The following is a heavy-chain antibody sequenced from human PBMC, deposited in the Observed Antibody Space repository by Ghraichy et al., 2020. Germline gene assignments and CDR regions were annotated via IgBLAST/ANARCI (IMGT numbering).Heavy chain of an antibody. Sequence: GGSLRLSCAASGFTFSSYSMNWVRQAPGKGLEWVSSISSSSSYIYYADSVKGRFTISRDNAKNSLYLQMNSLRAEDTAVYYCARCHYDFWSGYLQTYYYYYYMDVWGKGTTVTVSS. CDR3: ARCHYDFWSGYLQTYYYYYYMDV. CDR2: ISSSSSYI. J-gene: IGHJ6*03. D-gene: IGHD3-3*01. CDR1: GFTFSSYS. V-gene: IGHV3-21*01.